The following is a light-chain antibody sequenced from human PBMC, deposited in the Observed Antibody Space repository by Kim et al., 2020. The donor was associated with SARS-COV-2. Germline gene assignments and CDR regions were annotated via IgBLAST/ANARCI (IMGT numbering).Light chain of an antibody. CDR3: AAWDDSLSGSWV. J-gene: IGLJ3*02. CDR2: RNN. V-gene: IGLV1-47*01. CDR1: SYNIGSNY. Sequence: RVTSSCSGSSYNIGSNYVYWYPQLPGTAPKLLIYRNNQRPSGVPDRFSGSKSGTSASLAISGLRSEDEADYYCAAWDDSLSGSWVFGGGTQLTVL.